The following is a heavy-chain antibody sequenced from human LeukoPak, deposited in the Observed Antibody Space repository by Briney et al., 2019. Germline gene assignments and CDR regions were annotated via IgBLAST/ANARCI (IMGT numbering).Heavy chain of an antibody. Sequence: TGGSLRVSCVASGLTVNSSFISWVRQAPGKGLEWVSVFYSGGATYYADSVKGRFTMSRDNSRNTLYLQVNNLRAEDTGVYYCARALGGGFYMVVWGKRTSVTVSS. CDR3: ARALGGGFYMVV. CDR2: FYSGGAT. D-gene: IGHD3-16*01. CDR1: GLTVNSSF. J-gene: IGHJ6*03. V-gene: IGHV3-53*01.